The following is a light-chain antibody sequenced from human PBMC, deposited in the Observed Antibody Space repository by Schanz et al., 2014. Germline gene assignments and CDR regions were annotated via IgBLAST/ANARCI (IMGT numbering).Light chain of an antibody. CDR2: GAS. CDR3: QQYGSSPPFT. V-gene: IGKV3-20*01. J-gene: IGKJ3*01. CDR1: QSVSSTY. Sequence: EIVLTQSPATLSLSPGERATLSCRASQSVSSTYLAWYQHKPGQAPRLLIYGASSRATGIPDRFSGAGSGTDFTLTISRLEPEDNAVYYCQQYGSSPPFTFGPGTKVDIK.